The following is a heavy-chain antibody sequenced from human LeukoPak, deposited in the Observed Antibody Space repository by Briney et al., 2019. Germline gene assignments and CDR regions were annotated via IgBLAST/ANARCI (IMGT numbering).Heavy chain of an antibody. Sequence: GGSLRLSCAASGFTFSSSGMHWVRQAPGKGLERVGVIWYDGSNKYYADSVKGRFTISRDNSKNTVYLQMSSLRVEDTAVYYCARVPADRAYFDYWGQGTLATVSS. J-gene: IGHJ4*02. CDR2: IWYDGSNK. V-gene: IGHV3-33*01. D-gene: IGHD1-14*01. CDR1: GFTFSSSG. CDR3: ARVPADRAYFDY.